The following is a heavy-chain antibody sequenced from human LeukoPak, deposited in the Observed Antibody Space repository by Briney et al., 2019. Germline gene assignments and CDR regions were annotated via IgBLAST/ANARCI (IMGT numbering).Heavy chain of an antibody. J-gene: IGHJ4*02. V-gene: IGHV3-74*01. CDR1: RFTLGSYW. CDR2: INGDGSST. CDR3: ARDLRSPSDTNIAVDY. Sequence: GGSLRLSCAASRFTLGSYWMHWVRPPPGKGLVWVARINGDGSSTVSADSVKGRFTISRNNAMNTLYLQMNSLRAEDTAVYYCARDLRSPSDTNIAVDYWGQGTLVTVSS.